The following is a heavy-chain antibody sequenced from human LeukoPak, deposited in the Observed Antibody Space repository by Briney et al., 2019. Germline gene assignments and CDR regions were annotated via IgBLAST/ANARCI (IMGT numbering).Heavy chain of an antibody. CDR3: ATKGHGGYSYGPFVY. V-gene: IGHV4-59*01. CDR1: GGSINSAY. J-gene: IGHJ4*02. D-gene: IGHD5-18*01. CDR2: ISQSGSR. Sequence: PSETLSLTGTVSGGSINSAYGSWIRQPPGKELEWIGYISQSGSRSYNPSLKSRVTMSVDASKNQFSLKLNSVTAADTAVYYCATKGHGGYSYGPFVYWGQGTLVTVSS.